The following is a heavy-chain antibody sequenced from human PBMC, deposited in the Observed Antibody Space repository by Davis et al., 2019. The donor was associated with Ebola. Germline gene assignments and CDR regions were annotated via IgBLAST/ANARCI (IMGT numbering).Heavy chain of an antibody. CDR3: ARDYDILTGYFDYYYGMDV. D-gene: IGHD3-9*01. V-gene: IGHV3-30*03. J-gene: IGHJ6*02. CDR2: ISYDGSNK. Sequence: GESLKISCAASGFTFSNAWMNWVRQAPGKGLEWVAVISYDGSNKYYADSVKGRSTISRDNSKNTLYLQMNSLRAEDTAVYYCARDYDILTGYFDYYYGMDVWGQGTTVTVSS. CDR1: GFTFSNAW.